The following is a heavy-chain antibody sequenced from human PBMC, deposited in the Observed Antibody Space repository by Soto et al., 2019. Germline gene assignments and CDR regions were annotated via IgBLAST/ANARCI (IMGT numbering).Heavy chain of an antibody. CDR1: GFTFSDYY. J-gene: IGHJ6*03. CDR3: ATVRYCSGGNCYSSYFYMDV. D-gene: IGHD2-15*01. Sequence: QVQLVESGGGLVKPGGSLRLSCAASGFTFSDYYMSWIRQAPGKGLEWVSYISSSGSTIYYADSVKGRFTISRDNAKKSLYLQMNSLRAEDTAVYYCATVRYCSGGNCYSSYFYMDVWGKGTTVTVSS. V-gene: IGHV3-11*01. CDR2: ISSSGSTI.